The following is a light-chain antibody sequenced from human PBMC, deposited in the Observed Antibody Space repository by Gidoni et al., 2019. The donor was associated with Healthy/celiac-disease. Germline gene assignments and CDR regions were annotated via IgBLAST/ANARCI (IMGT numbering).Light chain of an antibody. Sequence: DIQMTQSPSSRSASVGDRVTITCRASQSISSYLNWYQQKPGKAPKLLIYAASSLQSGVPSRFSCSGSGTDFTLTISSLQPEDFATYYCQPSYSTPRTFGQGTKVEIK. V-gene: IGKV1-39*01. CDR2: AAS. CDR3: QPSYSTPRT. CDR1: QSISSY. J-gene: IGKJ1*01.